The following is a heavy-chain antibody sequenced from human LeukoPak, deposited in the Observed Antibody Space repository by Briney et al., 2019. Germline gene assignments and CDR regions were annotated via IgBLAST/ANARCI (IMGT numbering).Heavy chain of an antibody. CDR2: ISAYNGNT. CDR1: GYTFTSYG. D-gene: IGHD6-19*01. J-gene: IGHJ6*04. Sequence: ASVKVSCKASGYTFTSYGISWVRQAPGQGLEWMGWISAYNGNTNYAQKLQGRVTMTTDTSTSTAYMELRSLRSDDTAVYYCARGLAVAVIERYYGMDVWGKGTTVTVSS. CDR3: ARGLAVAVIERYYGMDV. V-gene: IGHV1-18*04.